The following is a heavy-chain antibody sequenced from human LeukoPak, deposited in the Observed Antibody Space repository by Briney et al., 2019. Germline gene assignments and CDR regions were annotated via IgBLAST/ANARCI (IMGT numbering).Heavy chain of an antibody. CDR1: GFTFSNAW. V-gene: IGHV3-15*01. Sequence: GGSLRLSCAASGFTFSNAWMSWVRQAPGKGLEWVCRIKSKTGGGTTEYAAPGKGRFTISRDDSKKTLHLQMNSLKTEDTAVYYCNTDGRYWGQGTLVSVSS. CDR2: IKSKTGGGTT. CDR3: NTDGRY. J-gene: IGHJ4*02. D-gene: IGHD2-15*01.